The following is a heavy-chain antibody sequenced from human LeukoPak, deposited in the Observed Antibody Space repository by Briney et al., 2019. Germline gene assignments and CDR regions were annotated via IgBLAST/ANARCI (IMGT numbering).Heavy chain of an antibody. D-gene: IGHD4-17*01. J-gene: IGHJ6*03. CDR3: ARDRAKTTVTTYYYYYMDV. Sequence: ASVKVSCKASGYTFTSYYMHWVRQAPGQGLEWMGIINPSGGSTSYAQKFQGRVTMTRDMSTSTVYMELSSLRSEDTAVYYCARDRAKTTVTTYYYYYMDVWGKGTTVTVSS. CDR2: INPSGGST. V-gene: IGHV1-46*01. CDR1: GYTFTSYY.